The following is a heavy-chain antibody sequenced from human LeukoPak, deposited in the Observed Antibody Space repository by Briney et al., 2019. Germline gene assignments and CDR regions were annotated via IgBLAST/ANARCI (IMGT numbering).Heavy chain of an antibody. J-gene: IGHJ4*02. CDR3: ARPRRFGVATDG. Sequence: SGPTLVNPTQTLTLTCTFSGFSLSTSGGGVGWIRQPPGKALEWLALIYWNGDKRYSPSLKSRLTITKDTSKNQVVLTMTNMDPVDTATYHCARPRRFGVATDGWGQGTLVTVSS. D-gene: IGHD3-3*01. V-gene: IGHV2-5*01. CDR1: GFSLSTSGGG. CDR2: IYWNGDK.